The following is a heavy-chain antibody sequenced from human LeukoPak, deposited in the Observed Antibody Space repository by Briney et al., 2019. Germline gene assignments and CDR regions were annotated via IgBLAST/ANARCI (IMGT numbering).Heavy chain of an antibody. CDR3: ARDLNDYGDY. J-gene: IGHJ4*02. Sequence: GRSLRLSCTASGFTFGDYAMSWVRQAPGKGLEWVAVISYDGSNKYYADSVKGRFTISRDNSKNTLYLQMNSLRAEDTAVYYCARDLNDYGDYWGQGTLVTVSS. CDR1: GFTFGDYA. V-gene: IGHV3-30-3*01. CDR2: ISYDGSNK.